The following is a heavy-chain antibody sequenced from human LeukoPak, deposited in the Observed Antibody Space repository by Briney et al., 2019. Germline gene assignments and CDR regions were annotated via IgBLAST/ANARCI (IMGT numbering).Heavy chain of an antibody. CDR1: GFTFSSYA. CDR2: ISVSGGST. J-gene: IGHJ3*02. CDR3: AKDRSSYSYGYGDGFDI. V-gene: IGHV3-23*01. Sequence: QPGGSLRLSCAASGFTFSSYAMSWVRQAPGKGLEWVSAISVSGGSTYYADSVKGRFTISRDNSKNTLYLQMNSLRAEDTAVCYCAKDRSSYSYGYGDGFDIWGQGTMITVSS. D-gene: IGHD5-18*01.